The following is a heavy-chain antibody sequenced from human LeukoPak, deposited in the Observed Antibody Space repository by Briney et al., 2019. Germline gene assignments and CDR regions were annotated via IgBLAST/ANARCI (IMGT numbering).Heavy chain of an antibody. D-gene: IGHD5-18*01. V-gene: IGHV1-24*01. CDR2: FDPEDGET. CDR3: ATGYSYGYERAFDI. CDR1: GYTLTELS. Sequence: ASVKVSCKVSGYTLTELSMHWVRQAPGKGLEWMGGFDPEDGETIYAQKFQGRVTMTEDTSTDTAYMELSSLRSEDTAVYYCATGYSYGYERAFDIWGQGTMVTASS. J-gene: IGHJ3*02.